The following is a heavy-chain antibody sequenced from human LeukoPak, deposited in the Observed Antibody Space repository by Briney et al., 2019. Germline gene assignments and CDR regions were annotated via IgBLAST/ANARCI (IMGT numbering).Heavy chain of an antibody. CDR1: GFTFSSYS. CDR3: ARDTRSLMDV. D-gene: IGHD3-16*02. J-gene: IGHJ6*02. CDR2: ISSNSATM. Sequence: GGSLTLSCAASGFTFSSYSMNWVRQAPGKGLEWVSCISSNSATMYYADSVKGRFTISRDNAKNSLFLQMNSLRAEDTAVYYCARDTRSLMDVWGQGTTVTVSS. V-gene: IGHV3-48*01.